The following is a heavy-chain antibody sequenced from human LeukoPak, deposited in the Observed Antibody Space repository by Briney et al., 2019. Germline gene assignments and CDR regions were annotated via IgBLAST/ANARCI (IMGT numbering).Heavy chain of an antibody. CDR2: INSDGSST. V-gene: IGHV3-74*01. J-gene: IGHJ6*03. CDR3: ARERYDILTGSYYYYMDV. D-gene: IGHD3-9*01. Sequence: GGSLRLSCAASGFTFSSHWMHWVRQAPGKGLVWVSRINSDGSSTSYADSVKGRFTISRDNAKNTLYLQMNSLRAEDTAVYYCARERYDILTGSYYYYMDVWGKGTTVTISS. CDR1: GFTFSSHW.